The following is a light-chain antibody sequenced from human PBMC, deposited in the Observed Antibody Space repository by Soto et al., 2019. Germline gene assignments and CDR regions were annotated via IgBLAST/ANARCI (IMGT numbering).Light chain of an antibody. CDR2: VAS. CDR1: QNVGGRF. CDR3: QQYGSSPPLS. Sequence: EIVLTQSPGTPSLSPGERATLSCRASQNVGGRFLAWYQQKPGQAPRLLINVASTRATGIPDRFSGSGSGTDFTLTISRLEPEDFAVYYCQQYGSSPPLSFGGGTKV. J-gene: IGKJ4*01. V-gene: IGKV3-20*01.